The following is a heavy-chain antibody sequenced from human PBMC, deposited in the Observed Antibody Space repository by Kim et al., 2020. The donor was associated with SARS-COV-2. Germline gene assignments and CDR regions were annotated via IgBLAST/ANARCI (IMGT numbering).Heavy chain of an antibody. CDR2: ISSSSSYT. D-gene: IGHD2-15*01. Sequence: GGSLRLSCAASGFTFSDYYMSWIRQAPGKGLEWVSYISSSSSYTNYADSVKGRFTISRDNAKNSLYLQMNSLRAEETAVYYCARGGGYCSGGSCYRLDYWGQGTLVTVSS. CDR3: ARGGGYCSGGSCYRLDY. CDR1: GFTFSDYY. V-gene: IGHV3-11*03. J-gene: IGHJ4*02.